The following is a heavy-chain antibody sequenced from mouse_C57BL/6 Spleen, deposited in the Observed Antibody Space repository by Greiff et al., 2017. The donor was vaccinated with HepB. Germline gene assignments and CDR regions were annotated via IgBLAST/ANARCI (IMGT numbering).Heavy chain of an antibody. J-gene: IGHJ3*01. CDR2: IDPEDGDT. CDR1: GFNIKDYY. V-gene: IGHV14-1*01. CDR3: TRAFYGSSPWFAY. Sequence: DVKLQESGAELVRPGASVKLSCTASGFNIKDYYMHWVKQRPEQGLEWIGRIDPEDGDTEYAPKFQGKATMTADTSSNTAYLQLSSLTSEDTAVYYCTRAFYGSSPWFAYWGQGTLVTVSA. D-gene: IGHD1-1*01.